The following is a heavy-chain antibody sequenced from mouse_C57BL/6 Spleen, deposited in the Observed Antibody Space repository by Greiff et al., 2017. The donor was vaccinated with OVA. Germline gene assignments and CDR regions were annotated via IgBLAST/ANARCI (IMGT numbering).Heavy chain of an antibody. CDR1: GYTFTSYW. V-gene: IGHV1-59*01. J-gene: IGHJ4*01. D-gene: IGHD2-4*01. CDR3: ARGDYDDVYYYAMDY. CDR2: IDPSDSYT. Sequence: QVQLKQPGAELVRPGTSVKLSCKASGYTFTSYWMHWVKQRPGQGLEWIGVIDPSDSYTNYNQKFKGKATLTVDTSSSTAYMQLSSLTSEDSAVYYCARGDYDDVYYYAMDYWGQGTSVTVSS.